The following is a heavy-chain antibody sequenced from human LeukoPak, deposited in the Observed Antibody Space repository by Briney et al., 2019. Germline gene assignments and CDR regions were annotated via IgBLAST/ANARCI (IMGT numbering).Heavy chain of an antibody. Sequence: SETLSLTCAVYGGSFSGYYWSWIRQPPGKGLEWIGEINHSGSTNYNPSLKSRVTISVDTTKNQFSLKPSSVTAADTAVYYCARGHLGYCSSTSCRDAFDIWGQGTMVTVSS. CDR3: ARGHLGYCSSTSCRDAFDI. CDR2: INHSGST. V-gene: IGHV4-34*01. CDR1: GGSFSGYY. D-gene: IGHD2-2*01. J-gene: IGHJ3*02.